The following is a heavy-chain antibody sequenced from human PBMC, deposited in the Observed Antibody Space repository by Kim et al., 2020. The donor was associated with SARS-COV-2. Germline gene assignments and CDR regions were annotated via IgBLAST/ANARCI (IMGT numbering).Heavy chain of an antibody. V-gene: IGHV3-48*04. CDR3: ARPSEVYRNYGMDV. CDR1: GSTFSNYD. D-gene: IGHD4-17*01. J-gene: IGHJ6*01. Sequence: GGSLRLSCSASGSTFSNYDMNWVRQAPGKGLEWVSYISGSSSTIYYADSVKGRFTISRDNAKNSLYLQMTSLRAEDTAVYYCARPSEVYRNYGMDVWGQG. CDR2: ISGSSSTI.